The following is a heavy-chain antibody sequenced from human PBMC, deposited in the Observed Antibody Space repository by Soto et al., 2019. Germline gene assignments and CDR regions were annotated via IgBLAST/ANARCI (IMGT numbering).Heavy chain of an antibody. CDR3: ARVQVDLVATAPRMDV. V-gene: IGHV1-69*13. CDR1: GGTSSSYA. J-gene: IGHJ6*02. D-gene: IGHD5-12*01. CDR2: IIPIFGTA. Sequence: GASVKVSCKASGGTSSSYAISWVRQAPGQGLEWMGGIIPIFGTANYAQKFQGRVTITADESTSTAYMELSSLRSEDTAVYYCARVQVDLVATAPRMDVWGQGTTVTVSS.